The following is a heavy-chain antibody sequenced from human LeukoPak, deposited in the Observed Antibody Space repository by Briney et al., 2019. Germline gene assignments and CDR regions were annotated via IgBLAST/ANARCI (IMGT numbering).Heavy chain of an antibody. Sequence: GGSLRLSCAASGFTFSDYYMSWIRQAPGKRLEWVSYISSSGSTIYYADSVKGRFTISRDNAKNSLYLQMNSLRAEDTAVYYCARDGKTSSAAGTNYYGMDVWGQGTTVTVSS. CDR1: GFTFSDYY. CDR2: ISSSGSTI. J-gene: IGHJ6*02. V-gene: IGHV3-11*01. D-gene: IGHD6-13*01. CDR3: ARDGKTSSAAGTNYYGMDV.